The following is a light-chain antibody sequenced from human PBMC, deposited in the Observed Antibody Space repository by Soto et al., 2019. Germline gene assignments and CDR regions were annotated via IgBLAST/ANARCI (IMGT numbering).Light chain of an antibody. V-gene: IGKV3-20*01. CDR2: GAS. CDR3: QQYDSSLYT. CDR1: QSVSSSY. Sequence: EIVWTQSPGTLSLSPGERATLSCRACQSVSSSYLAWYQQKPGQSPRLLIYGASSRATDIPDRFSGSGSGTDFTLTISRLEPEDFAVYYCQQYDSSLYTFGQGTKLEIK. J-gene: IGKJ2*01.